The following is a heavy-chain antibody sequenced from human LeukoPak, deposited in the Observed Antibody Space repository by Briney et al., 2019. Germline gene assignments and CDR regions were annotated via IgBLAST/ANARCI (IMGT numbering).Heavy chain of an antibody. V-gene: IGHV3-48*01. Sequence: GGSLRLSCAASGFSLSDYSMDWVRQAPGKGLEWVSYISSNSRGRYYADSVKGRFTISRDNAKNSLYLQMNSLTAEDTAIYYCARDYGGKDYRFDYWGQGTLVTVSS. CDR2: ISSNSRGR. J-gene: IGHJ4*02. CDR3: ARDYGGKDYRFDY. CDR1: GFSLSDYS. D-gene: IGHD1-26*01.